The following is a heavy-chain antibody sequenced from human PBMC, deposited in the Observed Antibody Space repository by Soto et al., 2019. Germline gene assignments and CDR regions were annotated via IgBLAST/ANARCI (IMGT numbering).Heavy chain of an antibody. D-gene: IGHD5-12*01. V-gene: IGHV4-30-4*01. CDR3: AREKGYISGPKNFDY. J-gene: IGHJ4*02. CDR1: GASISSGDYF. CDR2: IYDSGSS. Sequence: SETLSLTCTVSGASISSGDYFWSWIRQSPGKGLQWIGYIYDSGSSYYNPSLKSRVTMSVDTSKNQFSLKLSSVTAADTTVYYCAREKGYISGPKNFDYWGQGTLVTVSS.